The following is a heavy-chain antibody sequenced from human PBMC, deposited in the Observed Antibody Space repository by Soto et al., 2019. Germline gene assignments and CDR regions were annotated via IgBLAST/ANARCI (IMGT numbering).Heavy chain of an antibody. D-gene: IGHD3-10*01. CDR2: IFSNDEK. CDR1: GFSLSNARMG. V-gene: IGHV2-26*01. Sequence: QVTLKESGPVLVKPTEPLTLTCTVSGFSLSNARMGVSWIRQPPGKALEWLAHIFSNDEKSYSTSLKSRLTISKDTSKSQVVLTMTNMDPVDTATYYCARKYGSGYGMDVWGQGTTVTVSS. CDR3: ARKYGSGYGMDV. J-gene: IGHJ6*02.